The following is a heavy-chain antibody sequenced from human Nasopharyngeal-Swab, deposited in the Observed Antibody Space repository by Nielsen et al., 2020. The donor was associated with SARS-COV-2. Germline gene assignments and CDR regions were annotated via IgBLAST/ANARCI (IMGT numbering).Heavy chain of an antibody. D-gene: IGHD5-12*01. CDR1: GFSFSDYY. V-gene: IGHV3-11*03. CDR2: ISSTSSPT. J-gene: IGHJ4*02. Sequence: GGSLRLSCAASGFSFSDYYMSWIRQAPGKGLEWVAYISSTSSPTNYADSVKGRFTISRDNAKNSLYLQMDSLRAEDTAVYYCPSQRGGSGYDRWGQGTLVTVSS. CDR3: PSQRGGSGYDR.